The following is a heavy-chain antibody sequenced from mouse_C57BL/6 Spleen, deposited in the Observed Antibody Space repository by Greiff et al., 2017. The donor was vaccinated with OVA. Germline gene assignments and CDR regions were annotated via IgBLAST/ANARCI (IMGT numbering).Heavy chain of an antibody. CDR2: IWWDDDK. J-gene: IGHJ2*01. V-gene: IGHV8-8*01. D-gene: IGHD1-1*01. CDR3: ARIRLLSTVEGFDY. CDR1: GFSLSTFGMG. Sequence: QVTLKESGPGILQPSQTLSLTCSFSGFSLSTFGMGVGWIRQPSGKGLEWLAHIWWDDDKYYNPALKSRPTISKDTSKTQVFLKIAHVETANTATYYCARIRLLSTVEGFDYWGQGTTLTVSS.